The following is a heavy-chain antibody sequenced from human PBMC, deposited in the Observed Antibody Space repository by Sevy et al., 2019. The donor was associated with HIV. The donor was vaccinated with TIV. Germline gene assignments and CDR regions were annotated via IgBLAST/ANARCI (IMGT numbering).Heavy chain of an antibody. J-gene: IGHJ6*02. V-gene: IGHV1-69*13. Sequence: ASVKVSCKASGGTFSSYAISWVRQAPGQGLEWMGGIIPIFGTANYAQKFQGRVTITADESTSTAYMERSSLRSEDTAVYYCGGGGIAADYYYYGMDVWGQGTTVTVSS. CDR1: GGTFSSYA. CDR3: GGGGIAADYYYYGMDV. D-gene: IGHD6-13*01. CDR2: IIPIFGTA.